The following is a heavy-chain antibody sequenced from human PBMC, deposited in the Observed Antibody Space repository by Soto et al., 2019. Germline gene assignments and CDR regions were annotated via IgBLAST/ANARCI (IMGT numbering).Heavy chain of an antibody. CDR3: ARDNITTPGAKGIDP. V-gene: IGHV1-18*04. J-gene: IGHJ5*02. CDR1: GYTFTGYY. Sequence: ASVKVSCKASGYTFTGYYMHWVRQAPGQGLEWMGWISAYNGNTNYAQKLQDRVTMTTDASTSTAYMELRSLRSDDTAVYYCARDNITTPGAKGIDPWGQRTLVTVS. CDR2: ISAYNGNT. D-gene: IGHD2-8*02.